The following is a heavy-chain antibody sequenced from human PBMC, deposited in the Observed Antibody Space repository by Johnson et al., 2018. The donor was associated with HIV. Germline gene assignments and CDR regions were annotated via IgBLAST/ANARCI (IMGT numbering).Heavy chain of an antibody. D-gene: IGHD2-15*01. V-gene: IGHV3-66*01. J-gene: IGHJ3*02. CDR3: ATEGGTGAFDI. CDR2: IYSGGST. Sequence: MLLVESGGGLVQPGGSLRLSCAASGFTFSSYWMSWVRQAPGKGLEWVSVIYSGGSTYSADSVKGRFTISRDNAKNSLYLQMNSLRAEDTAVYYCATEGGTGAFDIWGQGTMVTVSS. CDR1: GFTFSSYW.